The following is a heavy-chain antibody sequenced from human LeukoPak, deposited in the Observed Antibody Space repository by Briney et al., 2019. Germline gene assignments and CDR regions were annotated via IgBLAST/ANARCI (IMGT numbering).Heavy chain of an antibody. Sequence: SETLSLTCTVSGYSISSGHYWGWIRQPPGKRLEWIGSIHSSGTTYYNPTLKSRVIISVDASKNHFSLNLTSVTAADTAIYYCAQDQQGGGDALNIWGQGTLVTVSS. CDR2: IHSSGTT. CDR1: GYSISSGHY. D-gene: IGHD1/OR15-1a*01. J-gene: IGHJ3*02. CDR3: AQDQQGGGDALNI. V-gene: IGHV4-38-2*02.